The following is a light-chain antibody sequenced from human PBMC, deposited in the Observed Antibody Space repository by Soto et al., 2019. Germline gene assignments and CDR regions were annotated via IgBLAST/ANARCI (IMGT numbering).Light chain of an antibody. V-gene: IGKV1-39*01. J-gene: IGKJ5*01. CDR3: QQSYSTPIT. CDR2: AAS. Sequence: DIRMTQSPSSLAASVEDRVISTCRASQSISNHLNWYQQKPGKAPKLLIFAASSLQSGVPSRFSGSRSGPDFTLTISSLQPEDFATYYCQQSYSTPITFGQGTRLEIK. CDR1: QSISNH.